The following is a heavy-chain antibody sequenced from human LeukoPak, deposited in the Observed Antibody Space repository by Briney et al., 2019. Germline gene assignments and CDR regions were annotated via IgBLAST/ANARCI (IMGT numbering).Heavy chain of an antibody. CDR3: ARVYYYDTSGYYPDLFDF. D-gene: IGHD3-22*01. V-gene: IGHV3-7*01. J-gene: IGHJ4*02. CDR2: IKQDGSEQ. Sequence: GGSLRLSCAASGFTVSSNYMSWVRQAPGKGLEWVANIKQDGSEQYYVDSVKGRFTISRDNARNSLYLQMNSLRAEDTAVYYCARVYYYDTSGYYPDLFDFWGQGTLVTVSS. CDR1: GFTVSSNY.